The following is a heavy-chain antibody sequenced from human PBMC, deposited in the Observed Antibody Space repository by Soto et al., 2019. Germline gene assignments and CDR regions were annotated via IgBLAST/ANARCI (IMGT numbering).Heavy chain of an antibody. Sequence: GGSLRLSCADSGFRFSSYSMSLVRQTPGKGLEWVAAITATGDRTYYADSVTGRFTISRDNSKKTQYLQMTSLRAEDTAMYYCAPRNGYFEYWGQGTPVTVSS. CDR1: GFRFSSYS. CDR2: ITATGDRT. D-gene: IGHD1-1*01. J-gene: IGHJ4*02. CDR3: APRNGYFEY. V-gene: IGHV3-23*01.